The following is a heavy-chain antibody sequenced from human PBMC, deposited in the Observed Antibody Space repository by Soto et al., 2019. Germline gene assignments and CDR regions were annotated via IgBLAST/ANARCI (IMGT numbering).Heavy chain of an antibody. Sequence: ASETLSLTCTFSCGSISSYYWSWIPQPPGKGLEWIGYIYYSGSTNYNPSLKSRVTISVDTSKNQFSLKLSSVTAADTAVYYCARRYGGNFDYWGQGTLVTVSS. CDR3: ARRYGGNFDY. J-gene: IGHJ4*02. CDR2: IYYSGST. CDR1: CGSISSYY. D-gene: IGHD3-16*01. V-gene: IGHV4-59*01.